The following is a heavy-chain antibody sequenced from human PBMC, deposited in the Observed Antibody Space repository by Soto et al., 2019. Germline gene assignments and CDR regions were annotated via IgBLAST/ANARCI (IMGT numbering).Heavy chain of an antibody. CDR1: GGTFSSYF. CDR3: ARETPSAAAAYYYYCLDV. V-gene: IGHV1-69*01. CDR2: IIPVFGTA. Sequence: QVQLVQSGAEVKKAGSSVKVSCKVSGGTFSSYFINWVRQAPGQGLEWVGGIIPVFGTASYAEKFQGRVTITADESMSTAYLELSSLRPDDTAVYYCARETPSAAAAYYYYCLDVWGQGTTVTVPS. D-gene: IGHD6-13*01. J-gene: IGHJ6*02.